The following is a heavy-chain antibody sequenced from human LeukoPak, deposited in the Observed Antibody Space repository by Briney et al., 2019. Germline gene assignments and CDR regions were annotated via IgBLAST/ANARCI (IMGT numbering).Heavy chain of an antibody. CDR1: GFIFSSYS. V-gene: IGHV3-48*04. CDR2: ISSSSSTI. Sequence: GGSLRLSCAASGFIFSSYSMNWVRQAPGKGLEWVSYISSSSSTIYYADSVKGRFTISRDNAKNSLYLQMNSLRAEDTAVYYCARRAPKTLSPYYYYGMDVWGQGTTVTVSS. D-gene: IGHD4-23*01. J-gene: IGHJ6*02. CDR3: ARRAPKTLSPYYYYGMDV.